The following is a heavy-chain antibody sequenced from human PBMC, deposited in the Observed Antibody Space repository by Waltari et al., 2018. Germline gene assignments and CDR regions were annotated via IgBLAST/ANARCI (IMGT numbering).Heavy chain of an antibody. V-gene: IGHV4-59*11. J-gene: IGHJ6*02. D-gene: IGHD6-19*01. CDR3: ARVNGEIAVAGHFYYYYGMDV. CDR2: IYYSGST. CDR1: GGSISSHY. Sequence: QVQLQESGPGLVKPSETLSLTCTVSGGSISSHYWSWIRQPQGKGLEWIGYIYYSGSTNYNPSLKSRVTISVDTSKNQFSLKLSSVTAADTAVYYCARVNGEIAVAGHFYYYYGMDVWGQGTTVTVSS.